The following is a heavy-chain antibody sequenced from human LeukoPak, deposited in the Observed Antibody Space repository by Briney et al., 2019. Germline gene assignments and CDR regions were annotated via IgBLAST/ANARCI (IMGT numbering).Heavy chain of an antibody. CDR1: GYTFTSYG. CDR2: ISAYNGNT. Sequence: APVKVSCKASGYTFTSYGISWVRQAPGQGLEWMGWISAYNGNTNYAQKLQGRVTMTTDTSTSTAYMELRSLRSDDTAVYYCARDGSYYYGSGSFRFDPWGQGTLVTVSS. J-gene: IGHJ5*02. CDR3: ARDGSYYYGSGSFRFDP. V-gene: IGHV1-18*01. D-gene: IGHD3-10*01.